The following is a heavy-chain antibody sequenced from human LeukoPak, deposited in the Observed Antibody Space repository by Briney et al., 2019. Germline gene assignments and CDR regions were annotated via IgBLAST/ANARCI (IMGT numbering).Heavy chain of an antibody. Sequence: SETLSLTCTASGGSISSGGYSWSWIRQPPGKGLEWIGYIYYSGSTYYNPSLKSRVTISVDRSKNQFSLKLSSVTAADTAVYYCASVYDSSGYYYDYWGQGTLVTVSS. CDR1: GGSISSGGYS. J-gene: IGHJ4*02. CDR2: IYYSGST. CDR3: ASVYDSSGYYYDY. V-gene: IGHV4-30-2*01. D-gene: IGHD3-22*01.